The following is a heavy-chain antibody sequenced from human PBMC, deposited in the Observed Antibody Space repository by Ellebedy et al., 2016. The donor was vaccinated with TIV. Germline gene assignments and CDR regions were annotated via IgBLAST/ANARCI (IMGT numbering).Heavy chain of an antibody. CDR3: ARAAIGAPGPAPSFGMDV. D-gene: IGHD2-2*02. CDR1: GFMFNIYV. V-gene: IGHV3-21*01. J-gene: IGHJ6*02. Sequence: GESLKISCAASGFMFNIYVMTWVRQAPGKGLEWVSSISTGSINIYYADSVKGRFTISRDDAKKSLYLQLSSLRGEDAGVYYCARAAIGAPGPAPSFGMDVWGQGTTVTVSS. CDR2: ISTGSINI.